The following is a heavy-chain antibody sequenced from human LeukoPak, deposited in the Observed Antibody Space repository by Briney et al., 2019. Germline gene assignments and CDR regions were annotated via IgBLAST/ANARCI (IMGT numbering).Heavy chain of an antibody. CDR2: FDPEDGET. Sequence: ASVKFSCKVSGYTLTELSMHWVRQAPGKGLEWMGGFDPEDGETIYAQKFQGRVTMTEDTSTDTAYMELSSLRSEDTAVYYCATVQYSGSRDGHYYFDYWGQGTLVTVSS. CDR1: GYTLTELS. J-gene: IGHJ4*02. V-gene: IGHV1-24*01. CDR3: ATVQYSGSRDGHYYFDY. D-gene: IGHD1-26*01.